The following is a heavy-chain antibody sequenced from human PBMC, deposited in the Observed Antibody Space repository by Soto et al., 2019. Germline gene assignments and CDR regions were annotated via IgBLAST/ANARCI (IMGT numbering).Heavy chain of an antibody. V-gene: IGHV3-30-3*01. J-gene: IGHJ4*02. CDR2: TSYDGSNK. CDR3: ARDWETSATGLIAS. D-gene: IGHD3-9*01. CDR1: GFTFSSYA. Sequence: VQLVESGGGVVQPGRSLRLSCVASGFTFSSYALHWVRQAPGKGLEWVAVTSYDGSNKYYADSVEGRFTISRDNSKNTLYLQTSSLTTDDTAMYYCARDWETSATGLIASWGQGTLVTVSS.